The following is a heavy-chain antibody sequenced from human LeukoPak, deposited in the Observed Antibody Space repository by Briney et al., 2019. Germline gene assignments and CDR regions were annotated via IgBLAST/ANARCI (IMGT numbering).Heavy chain of an antibody. V-gene: IGHV1-18*01. CDR2: ISAYNGNT. CDR3: ARGSAPRMGATGETIFDY. Sequence: GASVKVSCKASGYTFTSYGISWVRQAPGQGLEWMGWISAYNGNTNYAQKLQGRVTMTTDTSTSTAYMELRSLRSDDTAVYYCARGSAPRMGATGETIFDYWGQGTLVTVSS. J-gene: IGHJ4*02. D-gene: IGHD1-26*01. CDR1: GYTFTSYG.